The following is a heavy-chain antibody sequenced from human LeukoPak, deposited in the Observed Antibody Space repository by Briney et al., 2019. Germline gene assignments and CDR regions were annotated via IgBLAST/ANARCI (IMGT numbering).Heavy chain of an antibody. CDR1: GYTFTNYG. J-gene: IGHJ4*02. V-gene: IGHV1-18*01. Sequence: ASVKVSCKSSGYTFTNYGITWVRQAPGQRLGWMGWISGYNGNTNYAQKFQGRVTMTIDTSTTTVYMELRRLRSDDTAVYYCTRSYSRGKDWGYWGQGTLVTVSS. CDR3: TRSYSRGKDWGY. D-gene: IGHD6-13*01. CDR2: ISGYNGNT.